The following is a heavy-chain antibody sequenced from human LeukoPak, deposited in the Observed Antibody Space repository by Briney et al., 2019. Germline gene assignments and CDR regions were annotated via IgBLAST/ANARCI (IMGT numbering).Heavy chain of an antibody. D-gene: IGHD3-10*01. V-gene: IGHV1-18*01. CDR1: GYTFTSYG. CDR2: ISAYNGNT. Sequence: ASVKVSCKASGYTFTSYGISWVRQAPGQGLEWMGWISAYNGNTNYAQKPQGRVTMTTDTSTSTAYMELRSLRSDDTAVYYCAREIDRSGSGELLTPWGQGTLVTVSS. J-gene: IGHJ5*02. CDR3: AREIDRSGSGELLTP.